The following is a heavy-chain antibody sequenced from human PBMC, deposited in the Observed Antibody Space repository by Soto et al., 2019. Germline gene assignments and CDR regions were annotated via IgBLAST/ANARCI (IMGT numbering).Heavy chain of an antibody. V-gene: IGHV3-33*01. Sequence: QVQLVESGGGVVQPGMSLSLSCAASGFTFSDYAMDWVRQAPGKGLEWVALTSHDERKISYADSVKGLFTISRGNSEKTRYLQMYSLRAEDTAVYYCARGRYSNGWYYYDYWGQGTLVTVSS. CDR2: TSHDERKI. J-gene: IGHJ4*02. CDR1: GFTFSDYA. D-gene: IGHD6-19*01. CDR3: ARGRYSNGWYYYDY.